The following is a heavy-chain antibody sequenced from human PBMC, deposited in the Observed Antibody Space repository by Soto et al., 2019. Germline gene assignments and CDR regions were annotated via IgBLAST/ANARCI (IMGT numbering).Heavy chain of an antibody. CDR2: IYYSGRT. CDR1: GGSISSGDYY. CDR3: ATQEYGSGTYYYHYYYMDV. J-gene: IGHJ6*02. Sequence: PSETLSLTCTVSGGSISSGDYYWSWIRQPPGKGLEWIGYIYYSGRTYYNPSLKSRVTISVDTSKNQISLKLSSVTAADTALYYCATQEYGSGTYYYHYYYMDVWGQGTTVTV. D-gene: IGHD3-10*01. V-gene: IGHV4-30-4*01.